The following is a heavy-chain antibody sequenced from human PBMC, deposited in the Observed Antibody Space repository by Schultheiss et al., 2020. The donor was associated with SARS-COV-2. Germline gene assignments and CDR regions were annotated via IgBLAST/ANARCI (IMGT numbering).Heavy chain of an antibody. J-gene: IGHJ4*02. CDR3: AREWDGSSSGWYFDY. CDR1: GYTFTSYY. CDR2: INPNSGGT. D-gene: IGHD6-19*01. Sequence: ASVKVSCKASGYTFTSYYMHWVRQAPGQGLEWMGWINPNSGGTNYAQKFQGRVTMTRDTSISTAYMELSRLRSDDTAVYYCAREWDGSSSGWYFDYWGQGTLVTVSS. V-gene: IGHV1-2*02.